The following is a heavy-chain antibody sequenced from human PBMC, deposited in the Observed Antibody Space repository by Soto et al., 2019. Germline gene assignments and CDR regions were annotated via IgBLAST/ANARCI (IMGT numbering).Heavy chain of an antibody. J-gene: IGHJ3*02. CDR2: IYYSGST. D-gene: IGHD3-10*01. CDR3: ASRAITMVRGVIPHSIPDDAFDI. Sequence: QLQLQESGPGLVKPSETLSLTCTVSGGSISSSSYYWGWIRQPPGKGLEWIGSIYYSGSTYYNPSLKSRVTISVDTSKNQFSLKLRSVIAADTAVYYCASRAITMVRGVIPHSIPDDAFDIWGQGTMVTVSS. CDR1: GGSISSSSYY. V-gene: IGHV4-39*01.